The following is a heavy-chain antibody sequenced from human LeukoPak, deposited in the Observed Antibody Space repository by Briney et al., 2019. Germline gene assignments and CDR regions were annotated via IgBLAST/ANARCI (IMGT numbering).Heavy chain of an antibody. J-gene: IGHJ2*01. CDR1: GYSFTSYW. Sequence: GESLKISCKGSGYSFTSYWIGWVRQMPGKGLEWMGIIYPGDSDTRYSPSFQGQVTISADKSISTAYLQWSSLKASDTAMYYCARQMGTAMVPPAFDLWGRGTLVTVSS. CDR2: IYPGDSDT. V-gene: IGHV5-51*01. D-gene: IGHD5-18*01. CDR3: ARQMGTAMVPPAFDL.